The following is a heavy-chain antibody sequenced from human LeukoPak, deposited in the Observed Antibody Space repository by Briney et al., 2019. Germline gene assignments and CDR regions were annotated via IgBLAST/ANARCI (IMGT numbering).Heavy chain of an antibody. CDR2: INHSGST. D-gene: IGHD3-3*01. V-gene: IGHV4-34*01. Sequence: SETLSLTCAVYGGSFSGYYWSWIRHPPGKGLKWIGEINHSGSTNYNPSLKSRVTISVDTSKNQFSLKLSSVTAADTAVYYCARGPTNTTIFGVERAYYFDYWGQGTLVTVSS. CDR3: ARGPTNTTIFGVERAYYFDY. J-gene: IGHJ4*02. CDR1: GGSFSGYY.